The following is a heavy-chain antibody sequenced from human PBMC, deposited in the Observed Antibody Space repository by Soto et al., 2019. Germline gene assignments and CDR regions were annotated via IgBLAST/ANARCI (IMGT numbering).Heavy chain of an antibody. V-gene: IGHV1-69*06. CDR2: IIPIFGTA. D-gene: IGHD6-6*01. Sequence: ASVKVSCKASGGTFSSYAISWVRQAPGQGLEWMGGIIPIFGTANYAQKFQGRVTITADKSTSTAYMELSSLRSEDTAVYYCARASSSSAGFDYWGLGTLVTVSS. J-gene: IGHJ4*02. CDR1: GGTFSSYA. CDR3: ARASSSSAGFDY.